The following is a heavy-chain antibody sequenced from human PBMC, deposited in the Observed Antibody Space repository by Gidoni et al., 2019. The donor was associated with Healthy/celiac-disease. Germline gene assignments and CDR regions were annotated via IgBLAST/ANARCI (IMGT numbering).Heavy chain of an antibody. CDR3: ARAAEEDVCSGGSCSRWFDP. J-gene: IGHJ5*02. CDR2: INHSGST. Sequence: QVQLQQWGAGLLKPSETLSLTCAVYGGSFSGYYWSWIRKPPGKGLEWIGEINHSGSTNYNPFRTSRVTISLDTSKNQFSLKLSVVTAADTAVYYCARAAEEDVCSGGSCSRWFDPWGQGTLVTVSS. CDR1: GGSFSGYY. D-gene: IGHD2-15*01. V-gene: IGHV4-34*01.